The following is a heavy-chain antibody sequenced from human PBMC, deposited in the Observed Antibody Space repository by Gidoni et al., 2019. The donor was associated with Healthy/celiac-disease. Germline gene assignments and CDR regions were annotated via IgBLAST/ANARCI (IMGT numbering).Heavy chain of an antibody. D-gene: IGHD1-26*01. J-gene: IGHJ6*03. CDR1: GGTVSSYA. Sequence: QGQLVQSGAEVKKPGSSVKVSCKASGGTVSSYAVSWVRQAPGQGLEWMGGIIPIFGTAHYAQKFQGRVTITADESTSTAYMELSSLRSEDTAVYYCASLGGSYGDYYMDVWGKGTTVTVSS. CDR2: IIPIFGTA. CDR3: ASLGGSYGDYYMDV. V-gene: IGHV1-69*01.